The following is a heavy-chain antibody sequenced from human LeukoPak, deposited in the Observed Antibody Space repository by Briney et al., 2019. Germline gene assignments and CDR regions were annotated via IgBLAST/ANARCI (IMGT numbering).Heavy chain of an antibody. V-gene: IGHV3-48*04. D-gene: IGHD4-17*01. CDR3: ARSVTPSFDI. J-gene: IGHJ3*02. Sequence: GGSLRLSCAASGFTFSSYSMNWVRQAPGKGLEWVSYISSSSTIYYADSVKGRFTISRDNAKNTLYLQMNSLRAEDTAVYYCARSVTPSFDIWGQGTMVTVSS. CDR1: GFTFSSYS. CDR2: ISSSSTI.